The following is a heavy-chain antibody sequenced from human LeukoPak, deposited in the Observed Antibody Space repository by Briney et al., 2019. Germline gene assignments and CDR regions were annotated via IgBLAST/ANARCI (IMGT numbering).Heavy chain of an antibody. CDR3: ARVRYSSGWYFDY. J-gene: IGHJ4*02. Sequence: SETLSLTCAVYGGSFSGYYWSWIRQPAGKGLEWIGRIYTSGSTNYNPSLKSRVTMSVDTSKNQFSLKLSSVTAADTAVYYCARVRYSSGWYFDYWGQGTLVTVSS. CDR2: IYTSGST. D-gene: IGHD6-19*01. CDR1: GGSFSGYY. V-gene: IGHV4-59*10.